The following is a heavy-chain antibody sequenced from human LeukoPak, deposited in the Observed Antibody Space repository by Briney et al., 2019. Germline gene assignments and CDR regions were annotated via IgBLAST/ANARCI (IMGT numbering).Heavy chain of an antibody. Sequence: SETLSLTCTVSGGSISSGSYYWSWIRQPAGKGLEWIGRIYTSGSTNYNPSLKSRVTISVDTSKNQFSLKLSSVTAADTAVYYCARDVVVAHGYYYYMDVWGKGTTVTVSS. CDR2: IYTSGST. D-gene: IGHD3-22*01. V-gene: IGHV4-61*02. CDR1: GGSISSGSYY. CDR3: ARDVVVAHGYYYYMDV. J-gene: IGHJ6*03.